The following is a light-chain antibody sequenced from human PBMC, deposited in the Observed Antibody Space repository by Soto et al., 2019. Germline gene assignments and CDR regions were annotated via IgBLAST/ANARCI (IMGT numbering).Light chain of an antibody. V-gene: IGLV2-8*01. Sequence: QSVLTQPPSASGSPGQSVTISCTGTSSDVGAYKFVSWYQQNPGKAPKLIIYDVTKRPTGVPDRFSGPKSGNTASLTVSGLQAEDEADYYCSSYAGNSNYVFGSGTKVTVL. J-gene: IGLJ1*01. CDR1: SSDVGAYKF. CDR3: SSYAGNSNYV. CDR2: DVT.